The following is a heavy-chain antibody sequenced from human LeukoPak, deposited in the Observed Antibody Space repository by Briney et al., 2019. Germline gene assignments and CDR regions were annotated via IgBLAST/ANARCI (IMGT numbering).Heavy chain of an antibody. Sequence: GGPLRLSCAASGFTFVSYAMTWVRQAPGKGLEWVSTISGSGDSTYYADSVKGRFTISRDSSKNTLYLQMNSLRAEDTAIYYCAKGNVGLDYWGQGTLVTVSS. CDR1: GFTFVSYA. V-gene: IGHV3-23*01. D-gene: IGHD2-15*01. CDR2: ISGSGDST. J-gene: IGHJ4*02. CDR3: AKGNVGLDY.